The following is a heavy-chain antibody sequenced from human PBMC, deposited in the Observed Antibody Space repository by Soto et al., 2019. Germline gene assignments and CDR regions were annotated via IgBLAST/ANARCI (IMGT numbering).Heavy chain of an antibody. CDR2: VSGSGGTT. CDR3: AKDMYYEAAFDT. V-gene: IGHV3-23*01. D-gene: IGHD2-8*01. CDR1: GFTFSGYA. Sequence: GGSLRLSCAASGFTFSGYAMNWVRQAPGKGLEWVSSVSGSGGTTYYADSVKGRFTISRDNSKNTLWLQMNSLRAEDTAIYYCAKDMYYEAAFDTWGRGTMVTVSS. J-gene: IGHJ3*02.